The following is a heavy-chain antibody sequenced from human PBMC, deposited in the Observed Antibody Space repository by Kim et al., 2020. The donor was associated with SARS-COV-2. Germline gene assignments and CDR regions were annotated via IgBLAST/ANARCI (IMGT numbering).Heavy chain of an antibody. Sequence: GGSLRLSCAASGFTFSGYGMSWVRQAPGKGLEWVSAVSDTGADRNYANSVKGWFTISRDNSKNTLYLQMNSLRDEDTAVYYCAKRLGPTTPNFDYWGQGTLVTVSS. CDR2: VSDTGADR. V-gene: IGHV3-23*01. CDR3: AKRLGPTTPNFDY. CDR1: GFTFSGYG. D-gene: IGHD1-26*01. J-gene: IGHJ4*02.